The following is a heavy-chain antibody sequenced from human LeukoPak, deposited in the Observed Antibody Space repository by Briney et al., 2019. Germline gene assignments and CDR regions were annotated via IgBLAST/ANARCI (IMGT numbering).Heavy chain of an antibody. D-gene: IGHD4-11*01. CDR3: ARVGADYSSGRVDY. Sequence: PGGSLRLSCAASGFTFDDYAMHWVRQAPGKGLEWVSLISWDGGSTDYADSVKGRFTISRDNAKNSLYLQMNSLRAEDTALYYCARVGADYSSGRVDYWGQGTLVTVSS. CDR2: ISWDGGST. J-gene: IGHJ4*02. CDR1: GFTFDDYA. V-gene: IGHV3-43D*03.